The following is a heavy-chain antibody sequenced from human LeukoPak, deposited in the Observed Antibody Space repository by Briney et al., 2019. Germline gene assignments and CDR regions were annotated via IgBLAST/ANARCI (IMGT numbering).Heavy chain of an antibody. CDR2: IYPGDSDT. J-gene: IGHJ4*02. CDR3: ARTYYYDSSGYYYAPFVFDY. D-gene: IGHD3-22*01. V-gene: IGHV5-51*01. CDR1: GYSFTSYW. Sequence: GESLKISCKGSGYSFTSYWIGWVRQMPGKGLEWMGIIYPGDSDTRYSPSFQGQVTISADKSISTAYLQWSSLKASDTAMYYCARTYYYDSSGYYYAPFVFDYWGQGTLVTVSS.